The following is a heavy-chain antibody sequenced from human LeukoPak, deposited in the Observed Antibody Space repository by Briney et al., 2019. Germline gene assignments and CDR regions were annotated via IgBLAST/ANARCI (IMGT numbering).Heavy chain of an antibody. CDR2: ISYDGSNK. CDR1: GFTFSSYG. CDR3: AKEYQYSSSSPFDY. Sequence: AGGSLRLSCAASGFTFSSYGMHWVRQAPGKGLEWVADISYDGSNKYYADSVKGRFTISRDNSKNTLYLQMNSLRAEDTAVYYCAKEYQYSSSSPFDYWGQRTLVTVSS. J-gene: IGHJ4*02. D-gene: IGHD6-6*01. V-gene: IGHV3-30*18.